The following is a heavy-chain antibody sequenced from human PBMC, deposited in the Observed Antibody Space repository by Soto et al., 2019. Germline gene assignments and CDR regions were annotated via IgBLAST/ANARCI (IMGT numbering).Heavy chain of an antibody. CDR1: GGSISSYS. CDR3: ASRYYDILTGSHWFDP. CDR2: IYHSGST. J-gene: IGHJ5*02. D-gene: IGHD3-9*01. Sequence: SETLSLTCTVSGGSISSYSWSWIRQPPGKGLEWIGYIYHSGSTYYNPSLKSRVTISVDRSKNQFSLKLSSVTAADTAVYYCASRYYDILTGSHWFDPWGQGTLVTVSS. V-gene: IGHV4-30-2*01.